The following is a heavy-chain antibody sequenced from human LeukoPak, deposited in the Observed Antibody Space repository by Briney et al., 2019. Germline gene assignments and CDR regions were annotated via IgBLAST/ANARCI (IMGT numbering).Heavy chain of an antibody. CDR1: VGSINSYY. CDR2: ICYSGST. CDR3: ARGRSGFDH. V-gene: IGHV4-59*01. Sequence: SQTLSLTCTVSVGSINSYYWRWVRQPPGKGLEGIGYICYSGSTNYNTSLTSRGTISVDTTKNHFSLTLNSAPTSDTAVYYCARGRSGFDHWGQGTLVTVSS. J-gene: IGHJ5*02.